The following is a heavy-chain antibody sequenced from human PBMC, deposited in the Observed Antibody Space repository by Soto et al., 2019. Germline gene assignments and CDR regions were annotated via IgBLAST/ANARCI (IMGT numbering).Heavy chain of an antibody. CDR3: ARDENFGVVTDNWFDP. J-gene: IGHJ5*02. CDR2: IKQDGSEK. V-gene: IGHV3-7*01. D-gene: IGHD3-3*01. Sequence: GGSLRLSCAASGFTFSSYCMHWGRQAPGKGLEWVANIKQDGSEKYYVDSVKGRFTISRDNAKNSLYLQMNSLRAEDTAVYYCARDENFGVVTDNWFDPWGQGTLVTAPQ. CDR1: GFTFSSYC.